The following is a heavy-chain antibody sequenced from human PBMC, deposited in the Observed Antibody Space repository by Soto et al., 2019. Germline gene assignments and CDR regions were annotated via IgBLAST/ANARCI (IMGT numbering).Heavy chain of an antibody. J-gene: IGHJ5*02. CDR3: VRALGSRFMEWPRFDP. V-gene: IGHV4-30-4*01. CDR1: GASISSSDSY. Sequence: PSETLSLTCTVSGASISSSDSYWSWVRQPPGKGLEWIGFISSSGNIKSSPSLKSRVTISLDTSKNQFSLKLSSVTDADTAVYYCVRALGSRFMEWPRFDPWGQGTLVTVSS. D-gene: IGHD3-3*01. CDR2: ISSSGNI.